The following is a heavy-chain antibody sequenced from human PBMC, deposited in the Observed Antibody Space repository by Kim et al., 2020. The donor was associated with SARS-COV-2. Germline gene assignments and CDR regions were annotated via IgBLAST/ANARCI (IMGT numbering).Heavy chain of an antibody. CDR2: ITSSSSTI. Sequence: GGSLRLSCAASGFTFSSYTMDWVRQAPGKGLEWLSYITSSSSTISYADSVKGRFTNSRDNAKNSLYLQMNSLRDEDTAVYYCVRKKTGSDAFDIWGQGTMVTVSS. J-gene: IGHJ3*02. CDR1: GFTFSSYT. CDR3: VRKKTGSDAFDI. V-gene: IGHV3-48*02.